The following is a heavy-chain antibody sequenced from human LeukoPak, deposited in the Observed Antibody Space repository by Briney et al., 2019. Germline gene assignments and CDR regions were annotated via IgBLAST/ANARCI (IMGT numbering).Heavy chain of an antibody. D-gene: IGHD3-10*01. CDR3: AHSPGTMVRGGP. V-gene: IGHV3-48*03. J-gene: IGHJ5*02. CDR2: ISSSGSTI. Sequence: PGGSLRLSCAASGFTFSSYEMNWVRRAPGKGLEWVSYISSSGSTIYYADSVKGRFTISRDNAKNSLYLQMNSLRAEDTAVYYCAHSPGTMVRGGPWGQGTLVTVSS. CDR1: GFTFSSYE.